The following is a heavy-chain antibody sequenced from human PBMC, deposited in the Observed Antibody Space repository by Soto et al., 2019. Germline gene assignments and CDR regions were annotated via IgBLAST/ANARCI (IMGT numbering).Heavy chain of an antibody. CDR3: ARDGYSSSPYYYYYGLDV. CDR2: ISYDGSKK. J-gene: IGHJ6*02. Sequence: GGSLRLSCADSGFTFSSYAMHWVRQAPGKGLEWVSIISYDGSKKYYADSVKGRFTISRDDSKNTLYLQMNSLRAEDTALYYCARDGYSSSPYYYYYGLDVWGQGTTVTVSS. CDR1: GFTFSSYA. V-gene: IGHV3-30*03. D-gene: IGHD6-6*01.